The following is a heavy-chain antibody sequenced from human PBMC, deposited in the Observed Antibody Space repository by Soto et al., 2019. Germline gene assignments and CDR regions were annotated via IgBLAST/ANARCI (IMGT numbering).Heavy chain of an antibody. J-gene: IGHJ5*02. CDR3: AKDIAAAGTWNWFDP. Sequence: GGSLRLSCAASGFTFDDYAMHWVRQAPGKGLEWVSGISWNSGSIGYADSVKGRFTISRDNAKNSLYLQMNSLRAEDTALYYCAKDIAAAGTWNWFDPWGQGTLVTVSS. CDR2: ISWNSGSI. V-gene: IGHV3-9*01. D-gene: IGHD6-13*01. CDR1: GFTFDDYA.